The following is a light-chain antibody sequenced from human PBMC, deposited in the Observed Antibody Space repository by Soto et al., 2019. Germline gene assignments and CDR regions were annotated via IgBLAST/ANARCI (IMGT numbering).Light chain of an antibody. V-gene: IGKV3-20*01. CDR3: QQYAASPRT. J-gene: IGKJ1*01. Sequence: EIVLTQSPGTLSLSPRERATLSCRASQSVTSNSLAWYQHRPGQAPRLFIYGVSNRAPGNPGRFSGSGSGTHFTLTISRLEPEDFAVYYCQQYAASPRTFGQGTQVEVK. CDR1: QSVTSNS. CDR2: GVS.